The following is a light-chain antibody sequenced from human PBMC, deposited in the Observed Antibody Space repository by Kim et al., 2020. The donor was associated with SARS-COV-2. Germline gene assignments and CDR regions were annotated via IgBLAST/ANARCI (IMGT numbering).Light chain of an antibody. CDR3: QQYGSSPQT. CDR2: AAS. Sequence: EIVLTQSPGILSLSPGDRATLSCRASQGINNNFIAWYRQRPGQSPSLLIYAASTRAAGIPDRFSGSGYRTDFSLTISRLEPEDFAVYYCQQYGSSPQTFGQGTKVDIK. V-gene: IGKV3-20*01. J-gene: IGKJ2*01. CDR1: QGINNNF.